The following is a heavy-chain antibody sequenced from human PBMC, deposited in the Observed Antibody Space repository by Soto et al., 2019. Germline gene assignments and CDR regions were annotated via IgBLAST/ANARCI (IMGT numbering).Heavy chain of an antibody. V-gene: IGHV4-59*01. CDR2: VYYTGST. J-gene: IGHJ4*02. CDR3: ARSVAVPGAHIDY. D-gene: IGHD7-27*01. CDR1: GGSISGSY. Sequence: SETLSLTCSVSGGSISGSYWSWIRQSTGKGLEWLGYVYYTGSTNYSPSLRSRVSISVDTSKNEFSLRLSSVTAADTAVYFCARSVAVPGAHIDYWGQRTQVTVSS.